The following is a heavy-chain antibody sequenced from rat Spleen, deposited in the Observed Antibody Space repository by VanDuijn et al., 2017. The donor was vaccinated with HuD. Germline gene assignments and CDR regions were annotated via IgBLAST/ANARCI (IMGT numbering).Heavy chain of an antibody. CDR1: GFTFSDYN. Sequence: EVQLVESGGGLVQPGRSLKLSCAASGFTFSDYNMAWVRQAPKKGLEWVATICTSGGSTYYQDSVKGRFTIPRDNAKSTVYPQMGSLRSEDTATYYCASGLYNWFTYWGQGVMVTVSS. CDR2: ICTSGGST. V-gene: IGHV5-7*01. CDR3: ASGLYNWFTY. D-gene: IGHD1-5*01. J-gene: IGHJ2*01.